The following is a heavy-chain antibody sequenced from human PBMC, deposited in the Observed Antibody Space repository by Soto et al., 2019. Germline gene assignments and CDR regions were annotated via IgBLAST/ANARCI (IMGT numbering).Heavy chain of an antibody. D-gene: IGHD3-22*01. V-gene: IGHV5-10-1*01. CDR1: GYSFAGYW. CDR3: ARQIYDSDTGPNFQYYFDS. Sequence: GESLKISCKGSGYSFAGYWITWVRQKPGKGLEWMGRIDPSDSQTYYSPSFRGHVTISVTKSITTVFLQWSSLRASDTAMYYCARQIYDSDTGPNFQYYFDSWGQGTPGTVSS. CDR2: IDPSDSQT. J-gene: IGHJ4*02.